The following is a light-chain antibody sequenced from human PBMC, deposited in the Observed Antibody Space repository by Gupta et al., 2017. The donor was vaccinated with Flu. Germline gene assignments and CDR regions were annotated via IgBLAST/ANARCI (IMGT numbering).Light chain of an antibody. CDR3: QQYYSTPYT. CDR2: WAS. Sequence: DIVMTQSPDPLAVSLGERATINCKSSQSLLYTSNNKNYLAWYQQKPGQPPKLLIYWASTRDSGVPDRFSGSGSGTDFTLTISSLQAEDVAVYYCQQYYSTPYTFGQGTKLEIK. V-gene: IGKV4-1*01. CDR1: QSLLYTSNNKNY. J-gene: IGKJ2*01.